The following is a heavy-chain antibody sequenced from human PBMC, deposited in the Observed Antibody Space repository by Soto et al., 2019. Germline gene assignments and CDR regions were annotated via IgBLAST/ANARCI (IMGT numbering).Heavy chain of an antibody. Sequence: SETLSLTCNVSGGSISSGAYYWSWIRQHPWKGLEWIGYIFYSGSTYYNPSLRSRVTISVDTSKNQFSLQLSSVTAADTAVYYCARQLLYYDNTPFYFDYWGQGXLVTVSS. J-gene: IGHJ4*02. CDR2: IFYSGST. CDR3: ARQLLYYDNTPFYFDY. CDR1: GGSISSGAYY. V-gene: IGHV4-31*03. D-gene: IGHD2-2*02.